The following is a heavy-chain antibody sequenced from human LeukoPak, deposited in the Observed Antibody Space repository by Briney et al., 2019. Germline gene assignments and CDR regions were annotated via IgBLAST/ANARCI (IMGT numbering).Heavy chain of an antibody. CDR3: TTDWAGGYYDTLGAFDI. CDR1: GFTFSDAW. J-gene: IGHJ3*02. D-gene: IGHD3-22*01. Sequence: GGSLRLSCAASGFTFSDAWMTWVRQAPGKGLEWVGRIRSKTDGGTTEYAAPVEGRFTISRDDSKNTLYLQMNSLKTEDTAVYYCTTDWAGGYYDTLGAFDIWGQGTMVTVSS. CDR2: IRSKTDGGTT. V-gene: IGHV3-15*01.